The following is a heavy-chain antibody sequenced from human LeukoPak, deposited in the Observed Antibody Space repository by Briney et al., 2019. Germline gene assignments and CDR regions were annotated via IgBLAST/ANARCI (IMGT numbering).Heavy chain of an antibody. Sequence: PGGSLRLSCAASGFTVSSNYMSWVRQAPGKGLEWVAVTYSGGSTYYANSVKGRFTISRDNSKNTLYLQMNSLRAEDTAVYYCARGAGDSSGYYSNYWYFDLWGRGTLVTVSS. D-gene: IGHD3-22*01. CDR3: ARGAGDSSGYYSNYWYFDL. J-gene: IGHJ2*01. V-gene: IGHV3-66*01. CDR2: TYSGGST. CDR1: GFTVSSNY.